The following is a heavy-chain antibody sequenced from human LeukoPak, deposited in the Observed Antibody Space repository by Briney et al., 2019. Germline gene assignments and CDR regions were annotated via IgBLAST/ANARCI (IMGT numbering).Heavy chain of an antibody. V-gene: IGHV1-69*13. Sequence: ASVKVSCKASGGTFSSYAISWVRQAPGQGLEWMGGIIPIFGTANYAQKFWSRVTITADESTSTHYVWLSTLRSEDTAVYYCARGATIFGVVSRDYYYYMDVWGKGTTVTVSS. D-gene: IGHD3-3*01. J-gene: IGHJ6*03. CDR3: ARGATIFGVVSRDYYYYMDV. CDR2: IIPIFGTA. CDR1: GGTFSSYA.